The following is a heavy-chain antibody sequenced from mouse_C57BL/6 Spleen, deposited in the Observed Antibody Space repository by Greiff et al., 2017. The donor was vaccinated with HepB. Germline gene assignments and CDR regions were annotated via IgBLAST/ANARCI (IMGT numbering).Heavy chain of an antibody. J-gene: IGHJ1*03. V-gene: IGHV1-55*01. D-gene: IGHD2-4*01. Sequence: QVQLKQPGAELVKPGASVKMSCKASGYTFTSYWITWVKQRPGQGLEWIGDIYPGSGSTNYNEKFKSKATLTVDTSSSTAYMQLSSLTSEDSAVYYCARVVSTMISWYFDVWGTGTTVTVSS. CDR1: GYTFTSYW. CDR3: ARVVSTMISWYFDV. CDR2: IYPGSGST.